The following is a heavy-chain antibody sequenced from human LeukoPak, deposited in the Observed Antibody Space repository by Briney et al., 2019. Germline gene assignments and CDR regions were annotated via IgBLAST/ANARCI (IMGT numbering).Heavy chain of an antibody. J-gene: IGHJ5*02. CDR2: INAGNGNT. V-gene: IGHV1-3*01. CDR1: GYTFTSYA. CDR3: ARSGGGYYYDSSGYYLARGPNSNWFDP. D-gene: IGHD3-22*01. Sequence: GASVKVSCKASGYTFTSYAMHWVRQAPGQRLEWMGWINAGNGNTKYSQKFQGRVTITRDTSASTAYMELSSLRSEDTAVYYCARSGGGYYYDSSGYYLARGPNSNWFDPWGQGTLVTVSS.